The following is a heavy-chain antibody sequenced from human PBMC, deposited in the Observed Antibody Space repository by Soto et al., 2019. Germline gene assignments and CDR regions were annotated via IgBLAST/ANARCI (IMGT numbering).Heavy chain of an antibody. D-gene: IGHD3-22*01. CDR1: GGSISSGGYS. J-gene: IGHJ4*02. V-gene: IGHV4-30-2*01. Sequence: SETLSLTCAVSGGSISSGGYSWSWIRQPPGKGLEWIGYIYHSGSTYYNPSLKSRVTISVDRSKNQFSLKLSSVTAADTAVYYCARLKDLGYYYDSSGYHFDYWGQGTLVTVSS. CDR2: IYHSGST. CDR3: ARLKDLGYYYDSSGYHFDY.